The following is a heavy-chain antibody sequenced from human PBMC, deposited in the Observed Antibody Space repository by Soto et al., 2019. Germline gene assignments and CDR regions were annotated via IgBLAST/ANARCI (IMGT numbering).Heavy chain of an antibody. CDR1: GYTFTSYG. Sequence: GASVKVSCKASGYTFTSYGISWVRQAPGQGLEWMGWISAYNGNTNYAQKLQGRVTMTTDTSTSTAYMELRSLRSDDTAVYYCARDNRITIFGVVIPYYYYGMDVWGQGTTVTVS. D-gene: IGHD3-3*01. J-gene: IGHJ6*02. V-gene: IGHV1-18*01. CDR3: ARDNRITIFGVVIPYYYYGMDV. CDR2: ISAYNGNT.